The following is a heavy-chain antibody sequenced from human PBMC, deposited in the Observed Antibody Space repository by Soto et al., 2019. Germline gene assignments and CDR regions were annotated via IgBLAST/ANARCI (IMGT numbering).Heavy chain of an antibody. Sequence: ASVQVSCKASGYTFTSYGISWVRQAPGQGLEWMGWISAYNGNTNYAQKLQGRVTMTTDTSTSTAYMELRSLRSDDTAVYYCARNRPAAGTDWFDPWGQGTLVTVSS. CDR2: ISAYNGNT. D-gene: IGHD6-13*01. J-gene: IGHJ5*02. CDR3: ARNRPAAGTDWFDP. V-gene: IGHV1-18*01. CDR1: GYTFTSYG.